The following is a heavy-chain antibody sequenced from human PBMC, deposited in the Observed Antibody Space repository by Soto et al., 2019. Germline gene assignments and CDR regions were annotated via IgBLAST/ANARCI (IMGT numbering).Heavy chain of an antibody. CDR1: GFTFSDHY. CDR2: TRNKANSYTT. V-gene: IGHV3-72*01. Sequence: GGSLRLSCAASGFTFSDHYMDWVRQAPGKGLEWVGRTRNKANSYTTEYAASVKGRFTISRDDSKNSLYLQMNSLKTEDTAVYYCARVKSSGWEEFDYWGQGTLVTVSS. D-gene: IGHD6-19*01. J-gene: IGHJ4*02. CDR3: ARVKSSGWEEFDY.